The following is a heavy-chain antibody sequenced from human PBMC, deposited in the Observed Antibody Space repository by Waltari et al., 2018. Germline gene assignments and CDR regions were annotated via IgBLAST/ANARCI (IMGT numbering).Heavy chain of an antibody. CDR2: ISGSGGST. CDR1: GFTFSSYA. D-gene: IGHD3-22*01. V-gene: IGHV3-23*04. J-gene: IGHJ4*02. CDR3: AKDRHGYFQPVDS. Sequence: EVQLVESGGGLVQHGGSLRLSCAASGFTFSSYAMSWVRQAPGKGLEWVSAISGSGGSTYYADSVKGRFTISRDNSKNTLSLQMNSLRAEDTAIYYCAKDRHGYFQPVDSWGQGTLVTVSS.